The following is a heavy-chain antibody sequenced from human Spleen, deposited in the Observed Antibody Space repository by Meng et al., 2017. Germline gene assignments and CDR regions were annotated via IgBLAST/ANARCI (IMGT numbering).Heavy chain of an antibody. D-gene: IGHD4-23*01. V-gene: IGHV3-7*01. CDR3: ASRRAKTLVTNDY. J-gene: IGHJ4*02. CDR2: IKQDGSEK. Sequence: GSLKISCAASGFTFSSYWMSWVRQAPGKGLEWVANIKQDGSEKYYVDSVKGRFTISRDNAKNSLYLQMNSLRAEDTAVYYCASRRAKTLVTNDYWGQGTLVTVSS. CDR1: GFTFSSYW.